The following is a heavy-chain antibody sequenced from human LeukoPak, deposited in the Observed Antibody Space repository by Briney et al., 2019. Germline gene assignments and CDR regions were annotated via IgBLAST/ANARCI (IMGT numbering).Heavy chain of an antibody. CDR3: ALSSGSGAPTDGPADY. Sequence: PSETLSLTCAVYGRSFSGYYWSWIRQPPGKGLEWIGEINHTGTTNYNPSLKSRVSISPDTSKNQVSLRLSSVTAADTAVYYCALSSGSGAPTDGPADYWGQGTLVIVSS. D-gene: IGHD3-10*01. V-gene: IGHV4-34*01. J-gene: IGHJ4*02. CDR2: INHTGTT. CDR1: GRSFSGYY.